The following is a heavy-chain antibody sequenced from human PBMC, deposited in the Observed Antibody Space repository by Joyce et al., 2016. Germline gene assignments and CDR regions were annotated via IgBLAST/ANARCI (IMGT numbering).Heavy chain of an antibody. CDR2: IKSKAAGGTT. V-gene: IGHV3-15*01. CDR1: GFTFSNAW. J-gene: IGHJ4*02. D-gene: IGHD4-23*01. Sequence: EVQVVESGGDLVQPGESLRLSCAASGFTFSNAWMSWVGQAPGKGLEWIARIKSKAAGGTTDYAAPVKGRFTISRDDSNNMLYLQMNSLKTEYTAVYYCTADLPGGISDYFDYWGQGTLVTVSS. CDR3: TADLPGGISDYFDY.